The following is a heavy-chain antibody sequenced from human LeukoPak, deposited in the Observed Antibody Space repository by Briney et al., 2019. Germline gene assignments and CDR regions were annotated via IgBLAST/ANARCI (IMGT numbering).Heavy chain of an antibody. CDR2: IYHSEST. CDR1: GGSISSGGYS. D-gene: IGHD1-26*01. J-gene: IGHJ3*02. Sequence: SETLSLTCAVSGGSISSGGYSWSWIRQPPGKGLEWIGYIYHSESTYYNPSLKSRVTISVDRSKNQFSLKLSSVTAADTAVYYCARGYYAHAFDIWGQGTMVTVSS. V-gene: IGHV4-30-2*01. CDR3: ARGYYAHAFDI.